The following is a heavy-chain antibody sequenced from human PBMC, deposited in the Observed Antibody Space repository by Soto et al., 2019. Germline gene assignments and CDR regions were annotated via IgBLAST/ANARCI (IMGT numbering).Heavy chain of an antibody. D-gene: IGHD3-22*01. J-gene: IGHJ3*02. CDR2: ISAYNGNT. CDR3: ARAMYYYDSSGYYLDAFDI. Sequence: ASVKVSCNASGYTFTSYGISWVRQAPGQGLEWMGWISAYNGNTNYAQKLQGRVTMTTDTSTSTAYVELRSLRSDDTAVYYCARAMYYYDSSGYYLDAFDIWGQGTMVTVSS. CDR1: GYTFTSYG. V-gene: IGHV1-18*01.